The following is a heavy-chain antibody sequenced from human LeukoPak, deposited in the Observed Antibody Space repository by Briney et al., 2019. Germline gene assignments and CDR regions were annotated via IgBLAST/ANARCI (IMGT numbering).Heavy chain of an antibody. V-gene: IGHV3-48*03. CDR3: ARIGTTAISMIVWAYFDY. D-gene: IGHD3-22*01. CDR1: GFTFSSYE. J-gene: IGHJ4*02. Sequence: GGSLRLSCAASGFTFSSYEMNWVRQAPGKGLEWVSYISSSGSTIYYADSVKGRFTISRDNAKNSLYLQINSLRAEDTAVYYCARIGTTAISMIVWAYFDYWGQGTLVTVSS. CDR2: ISSSGSTI.